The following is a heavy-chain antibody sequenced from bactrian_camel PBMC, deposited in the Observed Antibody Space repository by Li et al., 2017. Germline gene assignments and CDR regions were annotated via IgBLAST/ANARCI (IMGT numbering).Heavy chain of an antibody. CDR3: AAESDWSCRLRLDSRSQYIY. V-gene: IGHV3-3*01. Sequence: QVQLVESGGGSVQTGESLRLSCAGSGYRYSTATMAWFRQAPGKEREGVAAIWPGDTRKYYADSVKGRFTISQDHPKNTVYLQMNNLKPEDTAMYYCAAESDWSCRLRLDSRSQYIYWGQGTQVTVS. D-gene: IGHD1*01. J-gene: IGHJ4*01. CDR1: GYRYSTAT. CDR2: IWPGDTRK.